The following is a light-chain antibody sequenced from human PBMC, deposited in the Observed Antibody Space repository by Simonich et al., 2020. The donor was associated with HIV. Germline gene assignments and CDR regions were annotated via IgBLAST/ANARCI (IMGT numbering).Light chain of an antibody. CDR3: HSTDSSGNHRV. J-gene: IGLJ2*01. Sequence: SSELTQDPAVSVALGQTVRITCQGDSLRVYYASWYQQKPGQAPILVIYGKNNRPSGIPDRFSGSSSGNTASLTITGAQAEDEADYYCHSTDSSGNHRVFGGGTKLTVL. V-gene: IGLV3-19*01. CDR2: GKN. CDR1: SLRVYY.